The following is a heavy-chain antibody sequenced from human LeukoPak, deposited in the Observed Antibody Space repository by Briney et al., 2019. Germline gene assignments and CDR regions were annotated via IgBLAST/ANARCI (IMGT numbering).Heavy chain of an antibody. J-gene: IGHJ4*02. D-gene: IGHD6-19*01. V-gene: IGHV3-74*01. CDR2: INTDGTVT. CDR3: ATKQWLAPPPDS. CDR1: GFTFSKYW. Sequence: GGSLRLSCAASGFTFSKYWMLWVRQAPGKGLGSVSRINTDGTVTTYADSVKGRFTVSRDNADNTMFLQMNSVRDEDTAVYYCATKQWLAPPPDSWGQGPRSPSPQ.